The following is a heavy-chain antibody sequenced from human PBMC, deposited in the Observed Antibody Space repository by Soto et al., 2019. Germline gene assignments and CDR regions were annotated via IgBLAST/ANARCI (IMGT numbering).Heavy chain of an antibody. CDR1: GGTVSGYA. V-gene: IGHV1-69*01. CDR3: AKVRYSSPMGYYYGMDV. J-gene: IGHJ6*02. Sequence: QVQLVQSGAEVKKPGSSVKVSCKASGGTVSGYAIIWVRQAPGQGLEWIGGIVPIFGRTNYAQKFQGRVTITADESTSTSYMEVNNLRSEDTAVYYCAKVRYSSPMGYYYGMDVWGQGTTVTVSS. D-gene: IGHD6-19*01. CDR2: IVPIFGRT.